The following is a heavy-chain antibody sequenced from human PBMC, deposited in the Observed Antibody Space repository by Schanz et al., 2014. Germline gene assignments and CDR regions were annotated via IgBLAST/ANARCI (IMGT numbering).Heavy chain of an antibody. Sequence: VHLLESGGGLAEPGGSLRLSCATSGFSLDIFAVSWVRQAPGKGLEWVAFVPFDGSQKFYADSVKGRFTISRDNSKNTVYLQMNSLRPGDTAVYYCARESSNDIVLVPGAVFDHWGQGILXTVSS. CDR2: VPFDGSQK. CDR1: GFSLDIFA. J-gene: IGHJ4*02. V-gene: IGHV3-30*04. D-gene: IGHD2-2*01. CDR3: ARESSNDIVLVPGAVFDH.